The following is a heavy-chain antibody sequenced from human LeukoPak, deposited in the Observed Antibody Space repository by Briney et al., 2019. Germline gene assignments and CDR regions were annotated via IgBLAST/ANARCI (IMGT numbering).Heavy chain of an antibody. J-gene: IGHJ4*02. CDR1: GGSISSGSYY. Sequence: SETLSLTCTVSGGSISSGSYYWSWIRQPAGKGLEWIGRIYTSGSTNYNPSLKSRVTISVDTSKNQFSLKLSSVTAADTAVYYCASLPYWNDEGDYWGQGTLVTVSS. D-gene: IGHD1-1*01. CDR3: ASLPYWNDEGDY. V-gene: IGHV4-61*02. CDR2: IYTSGST.